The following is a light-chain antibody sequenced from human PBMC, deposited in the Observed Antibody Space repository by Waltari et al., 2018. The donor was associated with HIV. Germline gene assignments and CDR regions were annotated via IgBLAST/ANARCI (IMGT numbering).Light chain of an antibody. V-gene: IGKV3-11*01. CDR1: QSISTY. CDR3: QQRSGGGVT. CDR2: DAS. J-gene: IGKJ3*01. Sequence: EIVLTQSPATLSLSPGERATLSCRASQSISTYLAWYQQKPGQAPRLLIYDASNRATGIPARFSGSGSGTDFTLTISSLGPEDFAVYYCQQRSGGGVTFGPGTKVDIK.